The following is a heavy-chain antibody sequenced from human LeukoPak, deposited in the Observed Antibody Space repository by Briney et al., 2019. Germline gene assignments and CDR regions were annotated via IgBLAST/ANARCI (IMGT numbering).Heavy chain of an antibody. Sequence: GGSLRLSCAASGFTFSSYAMPWVRQAPGKGLEWVAVISYDGSNKYYADSVKGRFTISRDNSKNTLYLQMNSLRPEDTAVYYCARALTLFRGVPNLDYWGQGTLVTVSS. CDR3: ARALTLFRGVPNLDY. D-gene: IGHD3-10*01. CDR2: ISYDGSNK. CDR1: GFTFSSYA. J-gene: IGHJ4*02. V-gene: IGHV3-30*04.